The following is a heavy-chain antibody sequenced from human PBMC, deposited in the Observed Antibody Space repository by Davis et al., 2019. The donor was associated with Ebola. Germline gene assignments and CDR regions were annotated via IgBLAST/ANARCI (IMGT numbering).Heavy chain of an antibody. V-gene: IGHV1-3*01. Sequence: ASVKVSCKTSGYTFTNYAIHWVRQAPGQRLEWMGWVNAGNGNTNYAQKLQGRVTMTTDTSTSTAYMELRSLRSDDTAVYYCARSGRFLEWSDYWGQGTLVTVSS. CDR1: GYTFTNYA. D-gene: IGHD3-3*01. CDR2: VNAGNGNT. CDR3: ARSGRFLEWSDY. J-gene: IGHJ4*02.